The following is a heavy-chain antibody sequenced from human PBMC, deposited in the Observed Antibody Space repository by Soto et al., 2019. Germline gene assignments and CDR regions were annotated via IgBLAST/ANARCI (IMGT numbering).Heavy chain of an antibody. CDR3: AIYHLELFRFDY. CDR2: ISLYNSNT. CDR1: DFSFTSHG. Sequence: QIQLVQSGPEVKKPGASMKVSCKAYDFSFTSHGISWVRQAPGQGLEWMGWISLYNSNTNYAQQFQGRVTMTTDTSTSTAYMELRSLRSDDTAMYFCAIYHLELFRFDYWGQGTLVTVSS. V-gene: IGHV1-18*04. D-gene: IGHD2-2*01. J-gene: IGHJ4*02.